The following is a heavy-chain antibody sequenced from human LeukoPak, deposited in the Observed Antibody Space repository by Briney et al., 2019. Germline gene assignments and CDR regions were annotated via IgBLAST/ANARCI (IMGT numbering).Heavy chain of an antibody. V-gene: IGHV1-69*05. CDR3: ARDRSYGSYVY. J-gene: IGHJ4*02. D-gene: IGHD1-26*01. CDR2: IIPIFGTA. Sequence: SVKVSCKASGGTFSSYAISWVRQTPGQGLEWMGGIIPIFGTANYAQKFQGRVAITTDESTSTAYMELSSLRSEDTAVYYCARDRSYGSYVYWGQGTLVTVSS. CDR1: GGTFSSYA.